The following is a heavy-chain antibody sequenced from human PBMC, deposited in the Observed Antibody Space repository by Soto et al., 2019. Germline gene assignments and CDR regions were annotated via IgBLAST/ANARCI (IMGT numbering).Heavy chain of an antibody. CDR3: ARDLGGDIVVVVAATGAFDI. D-gene: IGHD2-15*01. CDR2: INAGNGNT. V-gene: IGHV1-3*01. CDR1: GYTFTSYA. Sequence: QVQLVQSGAEVKKPGASVKVSCKASGYTFTSYAMHWVRQAPGQRLEWMGWINAGNGNTKYSQKFQGRVTITRDTSASTAYMVLSSLRAEDTAVYYCARDLGGDIVVVVAATGAFDIWGQGTMVTVSS. J-gene: IGHJ3*02.